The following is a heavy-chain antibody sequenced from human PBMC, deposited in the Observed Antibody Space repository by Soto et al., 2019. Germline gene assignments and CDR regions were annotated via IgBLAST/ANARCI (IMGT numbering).Heavy chain of an antibody. CDR2: VKRKSDGETK. D-gene: IGHD1-26*01. CDR3: VAGSPFEY. Sequence: DVQLEESGGAWVRPGGSLRLSCAGSGFIFGDAWLSWVRQAAGKGLEWVGRVKRKSDGETKDYSAPVTGRFTISRDDSNPTLYLQMNSQKIEGTGIYDCVAGSPFEYWGQGTLVTVSS. CDR1: GFIFGDAW. J-gene: IGHJ4*02. V-gene: IGHV3-15*02.